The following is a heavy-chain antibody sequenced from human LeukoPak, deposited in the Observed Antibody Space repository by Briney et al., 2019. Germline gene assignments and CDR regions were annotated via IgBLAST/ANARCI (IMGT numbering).Heavy chain of an antibody. D-gene: IGHD3-16*01. CDR2: ISFDGSNK. J-gene: IGHJ5*01. CDR1: GFTFSSYG. V-gene: IGHV3-30*03. Sequence: PGRSLRLSCAASGFTFSSYGMHWVRQAPGKGLEWVAVISFDGSNKYYADSVKGRFTISRDNSKNTLYLQMNSLRAEDTAVYYCAREGDLMGATMDSWGQGALVIVSS. CDR3: AREGDLMGATMDS.